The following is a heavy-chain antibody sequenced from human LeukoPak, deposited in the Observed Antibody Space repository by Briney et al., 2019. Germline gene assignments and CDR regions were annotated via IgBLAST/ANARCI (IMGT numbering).Heavy chain of an antibody. J-gene: IGHJ4*02. Sequence: PGRSLRLSCAASGFTLRSYGMHWVRQAPGEGLEWVAVIWHDGSVLDYSESVKGRFTVSRDNRKNTLYLQMDSLRVEDTAVYYCARDRGQDDPIDIWRRETLDTVSS. V-gene: IGHV3-33*01. D-gene: IGHD3-10*01. CDR1: GFTLRSYG. CDR3: ARDRGQDDPIDI. CDR2: IWHDGSVL.